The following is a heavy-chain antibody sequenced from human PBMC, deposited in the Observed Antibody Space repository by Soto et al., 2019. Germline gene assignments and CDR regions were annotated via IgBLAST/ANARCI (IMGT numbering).Heavy chain of an antibody. Sequence: QVQLVQSGAEVKKPGASVKVSCKASGYTFTSYGISWVRQAPGQGLEWMGWISANNGNTKYAQNFQGRVTMTTDTSTSPAYMELRSLRSDDPAVYYCARAYSPGLFDPWGQGTLVTVSS. CDR1: GYTFTSYG. CDR2: ISANNGNT. V-gene: IGHV1-18*01. J-gene: IGHJ5*02. D-gene: IGHD2-15*01. CDR3: ARAYSPGLFDP.